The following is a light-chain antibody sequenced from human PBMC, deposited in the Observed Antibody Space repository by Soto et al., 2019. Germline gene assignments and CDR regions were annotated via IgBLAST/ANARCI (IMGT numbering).Light chain of an antibody. V-gene: IGLV4-60*02. CDR2: LEGSGSY. CDR3: GTWDSNTRV. J-gene: IGLJ3*02. CDR1: SGHSSYI. Sequence: QAVVTQSSSASASLGSSVKLTCTLSSGHSSYIIAWHQQQPGKAPRYLMKLEGSGSYNKGSGVPDRFSGSSSGADRYLTISNLQFEDEADYSCGTWDSNTRVFGGGTKVTVL.